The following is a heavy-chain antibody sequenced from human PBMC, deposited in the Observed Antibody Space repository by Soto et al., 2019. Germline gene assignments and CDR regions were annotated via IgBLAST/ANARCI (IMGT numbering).Heavy chain of an antibody. CDR1: GGSFSGYY. Sequence: SETLSLTCAVYGGSFSGYYWSWIRQPPGKGLEWIGEINHSGSTNYNPSLKSRVTISVDTSKNQFSLKLSSVTAADTAVYYCARANRLRKGYCSSTSPPSPAGCYYYYMDVWGKGTTVTVSS. CDR2: INHSGST. D-gene: IGHD2-2*01. V-gene: IGHV4-34*01. J-gene: IGHJ6*03. CDR3: ARANRLRKGYCSSTSPPSPAGCYYYYMDV.